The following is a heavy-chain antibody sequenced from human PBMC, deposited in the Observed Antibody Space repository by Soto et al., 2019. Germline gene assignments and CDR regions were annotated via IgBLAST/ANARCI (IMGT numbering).Heavy chain of an antibody. J-gene: IGHJ4*02. CDR2: ISAYNGNT. CDR3: ARDPQTLEWLPYFDY. Sequence: GASVKVSCQASGYTFTSYGISWVRQAPGQGLEWMGWISAYNGNTNYAQKLQGRVTMTTDTSTSTAYMELRSLRSDDTAVYYCARDPQTLEWLPYFDYWGQGTLVTVSS. CDR1: GYTFTSYG. D-gene: IGHD3-3*01. V-gene: IGHV1-18*01.